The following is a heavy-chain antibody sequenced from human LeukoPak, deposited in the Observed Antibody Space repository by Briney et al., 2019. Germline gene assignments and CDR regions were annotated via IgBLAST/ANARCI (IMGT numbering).Heavy chain of an antibody. D-gene: IGHD3-10*01. Sequence: ASVKVSCKASGNTLTELSMHWVRQVPGKGLEWMGGFDPEHGETIYAQKFQGRVTMTEDTSTDTAYMELSTLKSEDTAVYYCATEADGSLTVWGKGTMVTVSS. V-gene: IGHV1-24*01. CDR1: GNTLTELS. CDR2: FDPEHGET. J-gene: IGHJ6*04. CDR3: ATEADGSLTV.